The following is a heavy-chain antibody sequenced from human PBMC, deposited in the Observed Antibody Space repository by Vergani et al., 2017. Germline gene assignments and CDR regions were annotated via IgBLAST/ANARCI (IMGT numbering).Heavy chain of an antibody. D-gene: IGHD3-10*01. CDR1: GFTFSSYW. J-gene: IGHJ4*02. Sequence: EVQLVESGGGLVQPGGSLRLSCAASGFTFSSYWMHWVRQAPGKGLVWVANIKQDGSEKYYVDSVKGRFTISRDNAKNSLYLQMNSLRAEDTAVYYCARAWGWFGELSLFDYWGQGTLVTVSS. CDR3: ARAWGWFGELSLFDY. CDR2: IKQDGSEK. V-gene: IGHV3-7*03.